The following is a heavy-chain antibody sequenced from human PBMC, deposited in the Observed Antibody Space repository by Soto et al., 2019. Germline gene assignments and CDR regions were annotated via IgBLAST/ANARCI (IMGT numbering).Heavy chain of an antibody. Sequence: SETLSLTCTVSGGSVSSSSYSWGWIRQPPGKGLEWIGTIYSSENTYYNPSLMSRVTISVDTSKNQFSLKLSSVTAADTAVYYCARDHTWSTLPERANWFDPWGQGTLVTVSS. CDR2: IYSSENT. CDR1: GGSVSSSSYS. D-gene: IGHD2-15*01. J-gene: IGHJ5*02. CDR3: ARDHTWSTLPERANWFDP. V-gene: IGHV4-39*07.